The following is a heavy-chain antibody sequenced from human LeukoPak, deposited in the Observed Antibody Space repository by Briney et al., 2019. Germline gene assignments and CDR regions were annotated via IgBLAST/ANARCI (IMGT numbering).Heavy chain of an antibody. CDR3: AKVPIEVVGSKDY. D-gene: IGHD6-19*01. CDR1: GFTFSSYG. CDR2: IRYDGSNK. J-gene: IGHJ4*02. V-gene: IGHV3-30*02. Sequence: GGSLRLSCAASGFTFSSYGMHWVRQAPGKGLEWVAFIRYDGSNKYYADSVKGRFTISRDSSKNTLYLQMNSLRAEDTAVYYCAKVPIEVVGSKDYWGQGTLVTVSS.